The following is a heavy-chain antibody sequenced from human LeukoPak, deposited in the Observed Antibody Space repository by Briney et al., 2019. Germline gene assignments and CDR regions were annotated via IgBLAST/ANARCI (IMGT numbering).Heavy chain of an antibody. D-gene: IGHD3-10*01. CDR1: GFTFSSYW. CDR3: AKLWFGELSGLDY. V-gene: IGHV3-23*01. CDR2: ISGSGGST. J-gene: IGHJ4*02. Sequence: PGGSLRLSCAASGFTFSSYWMSWVRQAPGKGLEWVSAISGSGGSTYYADSVKGRFTISRDNSKNTLYLQMNSLRAEDTAVYYCAKLWFGELSGLDYWGQGTLVTVSS.